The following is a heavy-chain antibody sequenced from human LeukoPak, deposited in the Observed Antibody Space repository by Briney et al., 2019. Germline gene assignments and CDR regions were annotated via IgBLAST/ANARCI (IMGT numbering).Heavy chain of an antibody. CDR1: GGSVSSGPYY. J-gene: IGHJ4*02. CDR2: WEN. D-gene: IGHD1-26*01. Sequence: SETLSLTCTVSGGSVSSGPYYWSWIRQPPGEGLEWIGWENNYNVSLKSRVIISVDRSKNQFSLTFISVTAADTAVYFCARETAERYRGSYFDYWGQGALVTVSS. CDR3: ARETAERYRGSYFDY. V-gene: IGHV4-61*01.